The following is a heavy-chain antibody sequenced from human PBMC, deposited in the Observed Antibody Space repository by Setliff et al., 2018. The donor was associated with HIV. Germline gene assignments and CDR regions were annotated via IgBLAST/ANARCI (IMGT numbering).Heavy chain of an antibody. J-gene: IGHJ4*02. CDR2: IYTSGST. Sequence: SETLSLTCTVSGGSISSGSFYWSWIRQPAGKGLEWIGHIYTSGSTDYNPSLKSRVTMTTDTSASTGYMELRSLRSDDTAVYYCARAYYHDSSGYQGFDYWGQGTLVTVSS. CDR1: GGSISSGSFY. D-gene: IGHD3-22*01. CDR3: ARAYYHDSSGYQGFDY. V-gene: IGHV4-61*09.